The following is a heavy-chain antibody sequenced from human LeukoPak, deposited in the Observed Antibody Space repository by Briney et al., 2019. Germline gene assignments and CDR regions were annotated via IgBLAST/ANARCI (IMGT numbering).Heavy chain of an antibody. CDR1: GGAFSSYT. Sequence: SVKVSCKASGGAFSSYTISWVRQAPGQGLEWMGRIIPILGIANYAQKFQGRVTITADKSTSTAYMELSSLRSEDTAVYYCAREGSGGRYYYYMDVWGKGTTVTVSS. CDR2: IIPILGIA. J-gene: IGHJ6*03. V-gene: IGHV1-69*04. CDR3: AREGSGGRYYYYMDV. D-gene: IGHD3-16*01.